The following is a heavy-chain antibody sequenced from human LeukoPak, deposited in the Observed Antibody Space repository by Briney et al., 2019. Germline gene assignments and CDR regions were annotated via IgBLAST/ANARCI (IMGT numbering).Heavy chain of an antibody. J-gene: IGHJ4*02. CDR3: ARDRGRDGYNFNSDYFDY. V-gene: IGHV1-46*01. Sequence: VASVKVSCKASGYTFTSYYMHWVRQAPGQGLEWMGIINPSGGSTSYAQKFQGRVTMSRDTSTSTVYMELSSLRSEDTAVYYCARDRGRDGYNFNSDYFDYWGQGTLVTVSS. CDR1: GYTFTSYY. D-gene: IGHD5-24*01. CDR2: INPSGGST.